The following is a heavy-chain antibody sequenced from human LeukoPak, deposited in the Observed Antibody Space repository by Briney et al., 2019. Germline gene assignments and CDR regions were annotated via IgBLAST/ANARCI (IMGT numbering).Heavy chain of an antibody. J-gene: IGHJ4*02. D-gene: IGHD2-15*01. CDR1: GGSFSGYY. CDR3: AREDDVARLLDY. CDR2: INHSGST. Sequence: SETLSLTCAVYGGSFSGYYWSWIRQPPGKGLEWIGEINHSGSTNYNPSPKSRVTISVDTSKNQFSLKLSSVTAADTAVYYCAREDDVARLLDYWGQGTLVTVSS. V-gene: IGHV4-34*01.